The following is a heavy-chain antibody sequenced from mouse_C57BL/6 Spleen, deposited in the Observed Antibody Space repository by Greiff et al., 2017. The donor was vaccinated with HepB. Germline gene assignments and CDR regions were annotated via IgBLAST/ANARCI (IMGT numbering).Heavy chain of an antibody. CDR2: INPSNGGT. CDR1: GYTFTSYW. CDR3: ARSRRGNLLLDY. Sequence: QVQLKQSGTELVKPGASVKLSCKASGYTFTSYWMHWVKQRPGQGLEWIGNINPSNGGTNYNEKFKSKATLTVDKSSSTAYMQLSSLTSEDSAVYYCARSRRGNLLLDYWGQGTTLTVSS. V-gene: IGHV1-53*01. J-gene: IGHJ2*01. D-gene: IGHD1-1*01.